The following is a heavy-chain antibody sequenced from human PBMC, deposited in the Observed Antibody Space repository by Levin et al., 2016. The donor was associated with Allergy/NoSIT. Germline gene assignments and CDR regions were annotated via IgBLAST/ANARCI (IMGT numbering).Heavy chain of an antibody. CDR2: IYYSGTT. J-gene: IGHJ6*03. Sequence: LRLSCSVSGGSISSGGYYWNWIRQHPGRGLEWIGYIYYSGTTHYNPSLKSRVTISLDTSKNQLSLKLSSVTAADTAVFYCARALPDFYYYYMDVWGKGTTVTVSS. V-gene: IGHV4-31*03. CDR3: ARALPDFYYYYMDV. D-gene: IGHD1-14*01. CDR1: GGSISSGGYY.